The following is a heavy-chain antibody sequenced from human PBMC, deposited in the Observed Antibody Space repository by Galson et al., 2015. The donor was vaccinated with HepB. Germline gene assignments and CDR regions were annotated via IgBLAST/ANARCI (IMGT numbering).Heavy chain of an antibody. CDR2: VIPFFGTT. J-gene: IGHJ4*02. CDR1: GGSFSSFG. CDR3: ARPAARGIFFHF. Sequence: SVKVSCKASGGSFSSFGTSWVRQAPGQGPEWMGEVIPFFGTTNYAPKLQGRVTISADISTSTVYMEMSSLTSDDTAMYYCARPAARGIFFHFWGQGTVVTVSS. D-gene: IGHD3-10*01. V-gene: IGHV1-69*06.